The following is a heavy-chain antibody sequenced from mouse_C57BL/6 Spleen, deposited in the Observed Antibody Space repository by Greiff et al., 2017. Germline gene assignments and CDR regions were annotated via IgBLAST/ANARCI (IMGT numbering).Heavy chain of an antibody. D-gene: IGHD1-1*01. Sequence: ESEGGLVQPGSSMKLSCTASGFTFSDYYMAWVRQVPEKGLEWVANINYDGSSTYYLDSLKSRFIISRDNAKNILYLQMSSLKSEDTATYYCARASSYRYAMDYWGQGTSVTVSS. CDR3: ARASSYRYAMDY. V-gene: IGHV5-16*01. CDR2: INYDGSST. J-gene: IGHJ4*01. CDR1: GFTFSDYY.